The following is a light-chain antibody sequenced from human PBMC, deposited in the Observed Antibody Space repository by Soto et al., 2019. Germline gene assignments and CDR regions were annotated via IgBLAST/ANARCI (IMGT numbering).Light chain of an antibody. CDR3: AAWDDSLNVDV. CDR2: SDN. V-gene: IGLV1-44*01. CDR1: SSNIGSNT. Sequence: QSVLTQPPSASGTPGQRVTISCSGNSSNIGSNTVNWYRQLPGTAPALLIYSDNQRPSGVPDRISGSKSGTSASLAISGLQSEDEADYYCAAWDDSLNVDVFGTGTKLTVL. J-gene: IGLJ1*01.